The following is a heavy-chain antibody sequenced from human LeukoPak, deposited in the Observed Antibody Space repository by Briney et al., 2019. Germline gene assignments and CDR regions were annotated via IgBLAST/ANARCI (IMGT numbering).Heavy chain of an antibody. Sequence: PSETRLTCTVSGGSISSYYWSWIRQPPGKGLEWIGYIYYSGSTNYNPSLKSRVTTSVDTSKNQFSLKLSSVTAADTAVYYCARQRWELLVDYWGQGTLVTVSS. CDR3: ARQRWELLVDY. CDR2: IYYSGST. J-gene: IGHJ4*02. D-gene: IGHD1-26*01. V-gene: IGHV4-59*08. CDR1: GGSISSYY.